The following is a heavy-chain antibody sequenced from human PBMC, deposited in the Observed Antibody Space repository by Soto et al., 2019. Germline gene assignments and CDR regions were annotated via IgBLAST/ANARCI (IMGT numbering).Heavy chain of an antibody. J-gene: IGHJ4*02. CDR3: ATKPNSLYYFDF. CDR2: IFSTGST. D-gene: IGHD5-18*01. V-gene: IGHV4-28*01. Sequence: QVQLQESGPGLVKPSDTLSLTCGVSGSSISSSYWWGWIRQPPGKGLEWIGYIFSTGSTYYNPSLKSRVTMSVDTSNNQCSLRLNSVTAVDTAMYYCATKPNSLYYFDFWGQGTLVTVSS. CDR1: GSSISSSYW.